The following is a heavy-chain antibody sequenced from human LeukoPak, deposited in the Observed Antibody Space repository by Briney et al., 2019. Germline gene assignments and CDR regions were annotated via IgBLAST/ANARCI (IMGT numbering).Heavy chain of an antibody. V-gene: IGHV3-30-3*01. D-gene: IGHD2-2*02. CDR2: ISFDGSTK. CDR1: GFTFSSYA. CDR3: AKDRDDMVVVPAAISD. J-gene: IGHJ4*02. Sequence: PGGTLRLSCAASGFTFSSYAMHWVRQAPGRGLEWVAVISFDGSTKYYTDSVKGRFPIPRDNSKNTLHLQMNSLRAGDTSVYYCAKDRDDMVVVPAAISDWGQGTLVTVSS.